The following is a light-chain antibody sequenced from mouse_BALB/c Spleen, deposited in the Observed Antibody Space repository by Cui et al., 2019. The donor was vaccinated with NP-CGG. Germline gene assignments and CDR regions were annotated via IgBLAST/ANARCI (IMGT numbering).Light chain of an antibody. CDR2: GTN. V-gene: IGLV1*01. Sequence: QTVATQESALTTSPGEPAIFTSRSGTGAVTTSNYTNLVQEKPNLLFTGLIGGTNDRAPGVPAKFSGSLIGDKAALTITGAQTEDEAIYFCALWYSNHWVFGGGTKLTFL. CDR3: ALWYSNHWV. CDR1: TGAVTTSNY. J-gene: IGLJ1*01.